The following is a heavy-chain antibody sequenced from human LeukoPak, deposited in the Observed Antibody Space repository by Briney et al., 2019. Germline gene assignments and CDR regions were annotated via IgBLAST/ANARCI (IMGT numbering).Heavy chain of an antibody. Sequence: GGSLRLSCAASGFTVSTIYMTWVRQAPGKGLGWVSIIYSGGNTYYADSVKGRFTISRDNSKNTLYLQMNSLRVEDTAVYYCARGYGDHVGPFYFQHWGQGTLVTVSS. J-gene: IGHJ1*01. CDR3: ARGYGDHVGPFYFQH. CDR2: IYSGGNT. V-gene: IGHV3-66*01. CDR1: GFTVSTIY. D-gene: IGHD4-17*01.